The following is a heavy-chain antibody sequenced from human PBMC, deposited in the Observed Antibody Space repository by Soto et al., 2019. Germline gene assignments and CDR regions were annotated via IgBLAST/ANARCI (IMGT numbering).Heavy chain of an antibody. D-gene: IGHD1-26*01. J-gene: IGHJ4*02. CDR1: GFTFSTYN. CDR2: INGRGNYI. CDR3: AREDGIVGATSAFDY. V-gene: IGHV3-21*01. Sequence: GGSLRLSCAASGFTFSTYNMNWVRQAPGKGLEWVSSINGRGNYIYYADSVRGRFTISRDNAKKSLFLQMDSLRAEDTAVYYCAREDGIVGATSAFDYWGQGTLVTVSS.